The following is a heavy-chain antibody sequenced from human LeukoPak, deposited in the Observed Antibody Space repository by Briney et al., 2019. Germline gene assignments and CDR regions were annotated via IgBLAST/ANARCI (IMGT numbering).Heavy chain of an antibody. D-gene: IGHD2-2*01. Sequence: AALKVSSEDPLYSFTGYIICWGCQGLQQRRWSMCYLFAYNGNTNYAQKLQGRVTMTTDTSTSTAYMELRSLRSDDTAVYYCARDTGSSTSCYLRWDYWGQGTLVTVSS. V-gene: IGHV1-18*01. CDR2: LFAYNGNT. CDR1: LYSFTGYI. J-gene: IGHJ4*02. CDR3: ARDTGSSTSCYLRWDY.